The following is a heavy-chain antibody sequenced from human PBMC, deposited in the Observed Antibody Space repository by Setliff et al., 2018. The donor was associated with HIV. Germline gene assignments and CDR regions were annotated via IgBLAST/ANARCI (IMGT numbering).Heavy chain of an antibody. CDR2: ISGYSGNT. V-gene: IGHV1-18*01. D-gene: IGHD5-18*01. J-gene: IGHJ4*02. CDR3: ARGKRWLQPYYLDY. Sequence: ASVKVSCKASGYNFTSYGTTWVRQAPGQGLEWMGWISGYSGNTDYAQKVQVRVTMTTDTSTSTAYMELRSLRLDDTAVYYCARGKRWLQPYYLDYWGQGTLVTVSS. CDR1: GYNFTSYG.